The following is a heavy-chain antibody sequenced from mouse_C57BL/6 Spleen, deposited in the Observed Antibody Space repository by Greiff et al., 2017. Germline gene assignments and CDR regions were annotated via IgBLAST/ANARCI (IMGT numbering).Heavy chain of an antibody. J-gene: IGHJ4*01. V-gene: IGHV1-82*01. CDR1: GYAFSSSW. CDR2: IYPGDGDT. Sequence: VQLQQSGPELVKPGASVKISCKASGYAFSSSWMNWVKQRPGKGLEWIGRIYPGDGDTNYNGKFKGKATLTADKSSSTDYMQLSSLTSEDSAVYFCARSYYYGSSYSYAMDYWGQGTSVTVSS. D-gene: IGHD1-1*01. CDR3: ARSYYYGSSYSYAMDY.